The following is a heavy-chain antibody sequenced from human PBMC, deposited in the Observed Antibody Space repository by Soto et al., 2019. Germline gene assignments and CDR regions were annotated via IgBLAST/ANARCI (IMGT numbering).Heavy chain of an antibody. D-gene: IGHD6-13*01. J-gene: IGHJ6*02. CDR3: AKDKVAAAGSVLEGYYYYGMDV. CDR1: GFTFNSYA. CDR2: ISGSGGST. Sequence: GGSLRLSCAASGFTFNSYAMSWVRQAPGKGLEWVSAISGSGGSTYYADSVKGRFTISRDNSKNTLYLQMNSLRAEDTAVYYCAKDKVAAAGSVLEGYYYYGMDVWGQGTTVTVSS. V-gene: IGHV3-23*01.